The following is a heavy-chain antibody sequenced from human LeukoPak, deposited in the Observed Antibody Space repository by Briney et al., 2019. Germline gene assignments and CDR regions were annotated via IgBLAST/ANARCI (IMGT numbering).Heavy chain of an antibody. J-gene: IGHJ4*02. V-gene: IGHV3-74*01. CDR3: TSGDYGFDY. Sequence: QPGGSLRLSCAASGFTFSSYWMHSVRQAPGKGLVWVSRINTDGSSTSYADSVKGRFTISRDNAKNTLYLQMNSLRAEDMAVYYCTSGDYGFDYWGQGTLVTVSS. D-gene: IGHD4-17*01. CDR1: GFTFSSYW. CDR2: INTDGSST.